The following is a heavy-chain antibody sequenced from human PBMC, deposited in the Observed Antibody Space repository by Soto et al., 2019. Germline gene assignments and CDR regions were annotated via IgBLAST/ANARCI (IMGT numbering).Heavy chain of an antibody. CDR2: TYYRSKWYN. CDR1: GDSVSSNSAA. J-gene: IGHJ3*02. V-gene: IGHV6-1*01. Sequence: PSQTLSLTCAISGDSVSSNSAAWNWIRQSPSRGLEWLGRTYYRSKWYNDYAVSVKSRITINPDTSKNQFSLQLNSVTPEDTAVYYCARVGYCISTSCPGAFDIWGQGTMVTVSS. CDR3: ARVGYCISTSCPGAFDI. D-gene: IGHD2-2*03.